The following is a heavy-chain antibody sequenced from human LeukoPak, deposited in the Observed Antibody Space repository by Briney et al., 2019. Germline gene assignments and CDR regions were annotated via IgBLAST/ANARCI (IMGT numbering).Heavy chain of an antibody. V-gene: IGHV1-69*05. CDR2: IIPIFGTA. J-gene: IGHJ3*02. CDR1: GGTFSSYT. D-gene: IGHD3-22*01. CDR3: ERGLLGYYYDSSGYSAAFDI. Sequence: ASVKVSCKASGGTFSSYTISWVRQAPGQGLEWMGGIIPIFGTANYAQKFQGRVTITTDESTSTAYMELSSLRSEDTAVYYCERGLLGYYYDSSGYSAAFDIWGQGTMVTVSS.